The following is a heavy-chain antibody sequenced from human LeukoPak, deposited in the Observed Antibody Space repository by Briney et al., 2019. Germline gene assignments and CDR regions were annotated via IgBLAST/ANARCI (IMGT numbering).Heavy chain of an antibody. CDR2: MNPNSGNT. V-gene: IGHV1-8*01. CDR1: GYTFTSYD. CDR3: ARGDFWSGYSYYMDV. D-gene: IGHD3-3*01. J-gene: IGHJ6*03. Sequence: GASVKVSCKASGYTFTSYDINWVRQATGQGLEWMGWMNPNSGNTGYAQKFQGRVTMNRNTSISTAYMEPRSLRSEDTAVYYCARGDFWSGYSYYMDVWGKGTTVTVSS.